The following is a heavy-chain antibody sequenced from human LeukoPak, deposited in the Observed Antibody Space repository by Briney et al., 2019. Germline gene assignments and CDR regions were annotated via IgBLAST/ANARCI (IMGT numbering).Heavy chain of an antibody. CDR3: ARGEAAAENFDY. Sequence: SETLSLTCAVYGGSFSGYYWSWIRQPPGKGLEWIGEINHSGSTNYNPSLKSRVTISVDTSKNQFSLKLSSVTAADTAVYYRARGEAAAENFDYWGQGTLVTVSS. CDR2: INHSGST. V-gene: IGHV4-34*01. CDR1: GGSFSGYY. J-gene: IGHJ4*02. D-gene: IGHD6-13*01.